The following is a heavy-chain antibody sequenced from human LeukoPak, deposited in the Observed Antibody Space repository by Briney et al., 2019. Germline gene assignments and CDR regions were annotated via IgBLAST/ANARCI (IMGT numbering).Heavy chain of an antibody. CDR3: TKDRRMTTVTCLDY. Sequence: GGSLRLSCAASGYTVSSNYMSWVRQAPGKGLEWVSVISNNGGSTYYADSVKGRFTISRDNSKNTLFLQMNSLRAEDTGIYYCTKDRRMTTVTCLDYWGQGTLVTVSS. CDR1: GYTVSSNY. CDR2: ISNNGGST. J-gene: IGHJ4*02. V-gene: IGHV3-23*01. D-gene: IGHD4-17*01.